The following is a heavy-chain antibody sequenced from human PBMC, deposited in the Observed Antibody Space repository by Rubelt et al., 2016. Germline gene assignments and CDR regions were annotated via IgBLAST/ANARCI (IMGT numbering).Heavy chain of an antibody. CDR3: ASRPEGQLESDLDY. V-gene: IGHV3-74*01. D-gene: IGHD6-13*01. Sequence: GKGLVWVSRINTDGSTSYADSVKGRFTISRDNSKNTLYLQMNSLRAEDTAVYDCASRPEGQLESDLDYWGQGTLVTVSS. CDR2: INTDGST. J-gene: IGHJ4*02.